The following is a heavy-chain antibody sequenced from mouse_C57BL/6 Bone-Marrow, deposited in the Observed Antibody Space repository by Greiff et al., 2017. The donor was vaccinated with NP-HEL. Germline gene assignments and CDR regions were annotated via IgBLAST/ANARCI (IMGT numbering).Heavy chain of an antibody. CDR1: GYTFTSYG. CDR2: IYPRSGNT. D-gene: IGHD1-1*01. J-gene: IGHJ2*01. V-gene: IGHV1-81*01. CDR3: ARGGSTRTREDYFDY. Sequence: QVQLQQSGAELARPGASVKLSCKASGYTFTSYGISWVKQRTGQGLEWIGEIYPRSGNTYYNEKLKGKATLTADKSSSTAYMELRSLTSEDSAVYFCARGGSTRTREDYFDYWGQGTTLTVSS.